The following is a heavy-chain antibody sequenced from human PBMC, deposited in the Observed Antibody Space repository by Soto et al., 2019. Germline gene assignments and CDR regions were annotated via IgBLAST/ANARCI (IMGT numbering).Heavy chain of an antibody. V-gene: IGHV3-49*03. Sequence: GGSLRLSCTASGFTFGDYAMSWFRQAPGKGLEWVGFIRSKAYGGTTEYAASVKGRFTISRDDSKSIAYLQMNSLKTEDTAVYYCTRSYSRVGQVGISGYWGQGTLVTVSS. CDR3: TRSYSRVGQVGISGY. J-gene: IGHJ4*02. CDR2: IRSKAYGGTT. CDR1: GFTFGDYA. D-gene: IGHD3-10*01.